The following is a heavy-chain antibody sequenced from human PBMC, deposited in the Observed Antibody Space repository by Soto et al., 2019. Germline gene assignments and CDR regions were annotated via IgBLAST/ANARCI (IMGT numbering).Heavy chain of an antibody. CDR1: GGSISSGGYY. V-gene: IGHV4-31*03. CDR2: IYYSGST. CDR3: ARGVRGFGDV. Sequence: SETLSLTCTVSGGSISSGGYYWSWIRQHPGKGLEWIGYIYYSGSTYYNPSLKSRVAISVDTSKNQFSLKLSSVTAADTAVYYCARGVRGFGDVWGQGTTVTVSS. J-gene: IGHJ6*02. D-gene: IGHD3-10*01.